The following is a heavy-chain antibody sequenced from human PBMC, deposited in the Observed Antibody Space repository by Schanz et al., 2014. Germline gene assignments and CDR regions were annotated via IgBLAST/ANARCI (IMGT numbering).Heavy chain of an antibody. V-gene: IGHV3-64*04. CDR3: ARVDSSGYFFDN. D-gene: IGHD3-22*01. CDR1: GFTFSIYA. J-gene: IGHJ4*02. Sequence: VQLVESGGGLVQPGGSLRLSCAASGFTFSIYAMHWVRQAPGKGLEYVSAISHDGYSTYYADSVRGRFTMSRDNSKNTVHLQMSSLRVEDTAVYYCARVDSSGYFFDNWGQGTRVTVSS. CDR2: ISHDGYST.